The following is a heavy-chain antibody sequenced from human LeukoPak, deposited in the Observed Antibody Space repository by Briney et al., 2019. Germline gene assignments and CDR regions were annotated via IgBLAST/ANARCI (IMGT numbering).Heavy chain of an antibody. Sequence: GESLKISCKGSGYRFTSYWIGWVRQMPGKGLEWMGIIYPGDSDTRYSPSFQGQVTISADKSISTAYLQWSSLKASDTAMYYCARHMDIVATSGKYYYYGMDVWGKGTTVTVSS. V-gene: IGHV5-51*01. CDR3: ARHMDIVATSGKYYYYGMDV. D-gene: IGHD5-12*01. CDR2: IYPGDSDT. CDR1: GYRFTSYW. J-gene: IGHJ6*04.